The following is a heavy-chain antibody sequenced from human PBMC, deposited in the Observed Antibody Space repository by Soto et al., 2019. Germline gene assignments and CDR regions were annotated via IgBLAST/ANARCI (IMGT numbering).Heavy chain of an antibody. J-gene: IGHJ6*02. CDR1: GGSISSSSYY. V-gene: IGHV4-39*01. CDR3: ARRVIVVRHNGYYGMDV. CDR2: IYYSGST. D-gene: IGHD2-15*01. Sequence: QLQLQESGPGLVKPSETLSLTCTVSGGSISSSSYYWGWIRQPPGKGLEWIGSIYYSGSTYYNPSLKSRVTISVDTSKNQFSLKLSSVTAADTAVYYCARRVIVVRHNGYYGMDVWGQGTTVTVSS.